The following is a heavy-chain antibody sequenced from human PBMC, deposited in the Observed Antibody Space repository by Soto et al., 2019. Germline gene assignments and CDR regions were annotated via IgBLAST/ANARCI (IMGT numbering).Heavy chain of an antibody. D-gene: IGHD6-13*01. Sequence: GGSLRLSCAASGFTFSSYAMSWVRQAPGKGLEWVSAISGSGGSTYYADSVKGRFTISRDNSKNTLYLQMNSLRAEDTAVYYCAKVPGAGVKLAPHEYYFDYWGQGTLVTVSS. V-gene: IGHV3-23*01. J-gene: IGHJ4*02. CDR1: GFTFSSYA. CDR2: ISGSGGST. CDR3: AKVPGAGVKLAPHEYYFDY.